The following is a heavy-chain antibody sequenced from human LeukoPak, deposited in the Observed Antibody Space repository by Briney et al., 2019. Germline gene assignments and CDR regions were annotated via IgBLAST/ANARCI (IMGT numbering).Heavy chain of an antibody. V-gene: IGHV4-39*01. Sequence: SETLSLTCTVSGGSFRSSSYYWGWIRQPPGKGLEWIGSMYYSGSTYYNASLRSRVTISIDTSKNQFSLKLSSVTATDTAVCYCARHFDRDGYKSNAFDIWGQGTMVTVSS. CDR1: GGSFRSSSYY. D-gene: IGHD5-24*01. J-gene: IGHJ3*02. CDR3: ARHFDRDGYKSNAFDI. CDR2: MYYSGST.